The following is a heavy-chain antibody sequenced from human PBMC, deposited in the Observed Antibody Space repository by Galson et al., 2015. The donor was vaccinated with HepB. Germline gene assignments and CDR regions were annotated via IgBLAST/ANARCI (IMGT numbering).Heavy chain of an antibody. CDR2: IIPIFGTA. V-gene: IGHV1-69*13. CDR1: GGTFSSYA. J-gene: IGHJ4*02. Sequence: SVKVSCKASGGTFSSYAISWVRQAPGQGLEWMGGIIPIFGTANYAQKFQGRVTITADESTSTAYMELSSLRSEDTAVYYCARKMVYAQGIDYWGQGTLVTVSS. D-gene: IGHD2-8*01. CDR3: ARKMVYAQGIDY.